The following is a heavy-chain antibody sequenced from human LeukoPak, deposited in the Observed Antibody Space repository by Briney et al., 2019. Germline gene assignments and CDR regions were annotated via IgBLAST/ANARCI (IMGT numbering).Heavy chain of an antibody. V-gene: IGHV3-11*04. CDR3: AKDSPYSYFDY. D-gene: IGHD3-16*01. CDR2: ISSSGSTI. CDR1: GFTFSDYY. Sequence: PGGSLRLSCAASGFTFSDYYMSWIRQAPGKGLEWVSYISSSGSTIYYADSVKGRFTISRDNSKNTLYLQMNSLRAEDTAVYYCAKDSPYSYFDYWGQGTLVTVSS. J-gene: IGHJ4*02.